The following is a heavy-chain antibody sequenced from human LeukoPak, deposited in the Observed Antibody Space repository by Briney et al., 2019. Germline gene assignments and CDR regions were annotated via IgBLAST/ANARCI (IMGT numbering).Heavy chain of an antibody. D-gene: IGHD3-22*01. J-gene: IGHJ4*02. V-gene: IGHV4-4*07. CDR2: IYTSGST. Sequence: SETLSLTCTVSGGSISSYYWSWIRQPAGKGLEWIGRIYTSGSTNYNPSLKSRVTMSVDTSKNQFSLKLSSVTAADTAVYYCARGSPQGDSSDYYYVFDYWGQGTLVTVSS. CDR3: ARGSPQGDSSDYYYVFDY. CDR1: GGSISSYY.